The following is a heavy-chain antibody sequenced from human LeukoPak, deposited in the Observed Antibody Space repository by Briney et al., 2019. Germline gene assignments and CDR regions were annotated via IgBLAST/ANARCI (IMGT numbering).Heavy chain of an antibody. Sequence: SETLSLTCTVSGGSISSGGYYWSWIRQHPGKGLEWIGYIYYSGSTYYNPSLKSQVTISVDTSKNQFSLKLSSVTAADTAVYYCARTDLGDWYFDLWGRGTLVTVSS. CDR2: IYYSGST. CDR1: GGSISSGGYY. V-gene: IGHV4-31*01. CDR3: ARTDLGDWYFDL. J-gene: IGHJ2*01.